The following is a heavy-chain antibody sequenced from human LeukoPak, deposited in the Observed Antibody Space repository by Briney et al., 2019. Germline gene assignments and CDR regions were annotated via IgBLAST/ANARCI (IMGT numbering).Heavy chain of an antibody. CDR3: ARGPRETVKVTTILY. D-gene: IGHD4-17*01. V-gene: IGHV3-33*08. CDR2: MWYGGSNK. CDR1: GFTFSSYG. Sequence: PGGSLRLSCAASGFTFSSYGMHWVRQAPGKGLEWVAVMWYGGSNKYYADSVQGRFTISRDNSKNTLYLQMNALRAEDTAVYYCARGPRETVKVTTILYWGQGTLVTVSS. J-gene: IGHJ4*02.